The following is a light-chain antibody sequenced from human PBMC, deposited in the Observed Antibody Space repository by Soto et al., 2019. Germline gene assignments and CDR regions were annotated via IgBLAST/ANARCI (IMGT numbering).Light chain of an antibody. CDR1: QSVSSN. J-gene: IGKJ1*01. Sequence: EIVMTQSPATLSVSPGERATLSCRASQSVSSNLAWYLQKPGQAPRLLIYGASTRATGIPARFSGSGSGTEFTLTISSLQSEDFAVYYCQHYNNWPPWTFGQGTKVDIK. V-gene: IGKV3-15*01. CDR3: QHYNNWPPWT. CDR2: GAS.